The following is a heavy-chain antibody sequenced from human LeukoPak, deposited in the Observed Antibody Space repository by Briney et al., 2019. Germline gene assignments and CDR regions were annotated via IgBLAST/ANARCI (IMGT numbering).Heavy chain of an antibody. D-gene: IGHD2-21*02. CDR2: IYTGGTT. CDR1: GFTVSSNS. Sequence: GGSLRLSCAASGFTVSSNSMSWVRQAPGKGLVWVSVIYTGGTTYYADSVKGRFTISRDNSKNTLYLQMNSLRAEDTAVYYCAKVLGGAVVTAIPDAFDIWGQGTMVTVSS. CDR3: AKVLGGAVVTAIPDAFDI. V-gene: IGHV3-66*01. J-gene: IGHJ3*02.